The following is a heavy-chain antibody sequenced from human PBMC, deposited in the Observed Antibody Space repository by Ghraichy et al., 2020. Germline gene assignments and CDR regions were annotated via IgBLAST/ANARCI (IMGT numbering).Heavy chain of an antibody. J-gene: IGHJ5*02. CDR2: IYYSGST. CDR3: ARDRTREQQLEFDP. D-gene: IGHD6-13*01. V-gene: IGHV4-59*01. CDR1: GGSISSYY. Sequence: SETLSLTCTVSGGSISSYYWSWIRQPPGKGLEWIGYIYYSGSTNYNPSLKSRVTISVDTSKDQFSLELSSVTAADTAVYYCARDRTREQQLEFDPWGQGTLVTVSS.